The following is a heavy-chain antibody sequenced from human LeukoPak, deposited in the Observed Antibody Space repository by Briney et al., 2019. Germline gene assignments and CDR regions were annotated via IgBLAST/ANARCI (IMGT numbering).Heavy chain of an antibody. CDR3: AREVPGVMVAFDL. V-gene: IGHV3-7*01. Sequence: GGSLRLSCVGSGFSFSPYWMSWVRQAPGKGLEWLANIEKHGSADYYVDSVKGRFTISRDNAKDSLSLQLDSLRVEDTAVYYCAREVPGVMVAFDLWGQGTMVTVSP. J-gene: IGHJ3*01. CDR1: GFSFSPYW. D-gene: IGHD2-2*01. CDR2: IEKHGSAD.